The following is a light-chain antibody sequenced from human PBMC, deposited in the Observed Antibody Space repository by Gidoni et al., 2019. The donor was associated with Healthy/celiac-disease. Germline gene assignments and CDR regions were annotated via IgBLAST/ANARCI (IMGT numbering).Light chain of an antibody. Sequence: IVMTQSPDSLAFSLGERATINCKSSQSVLYISNNKNYLAWYQQKPGQPPKLLIYWASTRESGVPDRFSGSGSGKDFTLTISSLQAEDVAVYYCQQYYSTPYTFGQGTKLEIK. CDR2: WAS. CDR1: QSVLYISNNKNY. J-gene: IGKJ2*01. CDR3: QQYYSTPYT. V-gene: IGKV4-1*01.